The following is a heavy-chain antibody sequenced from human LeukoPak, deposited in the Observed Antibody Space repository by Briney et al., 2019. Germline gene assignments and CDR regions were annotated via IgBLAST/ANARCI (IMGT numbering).Heavy chain of an antibody. CDR3: ASHYDILTGLAYFDY. CDR2: IHHNGIT. CDR1: GGSMSSYY. V-gene: IGHV4-59*13. D-gene: IGHD3-9*01. J-gene: IGHJ4*02. Sequence: SETLSLTCSVSGGSMSSYYFNWIRQPPGKGLEWIGSIHHNGITNYNPSLTNRVTISLDTSMDQFSLKLTSLAAADTAVYYCASHYDILTGLAYFDYWGQGTLVTVSS.